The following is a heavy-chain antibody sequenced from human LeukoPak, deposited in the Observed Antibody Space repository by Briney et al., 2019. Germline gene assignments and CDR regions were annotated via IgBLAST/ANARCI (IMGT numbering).Heavy chain of an antibody. CDR1: GGTFSSYA. CDR3: AGVHSGWYFDY. D-gene: IGHD6-19*01. V-gene: IGHV1-69*04. J-gene: IGHJ4*02. CDR2: IIPILGIA. Sequence: ASVKVSCKASGGTFSSYAISWLRQAPGQGLEWMGRIIPILGIANYAQKFQGRVTITADKSTSTAYMELSSLRSEDTAVYYCAGVHSGWYFDYWGQGTLVTVSS.